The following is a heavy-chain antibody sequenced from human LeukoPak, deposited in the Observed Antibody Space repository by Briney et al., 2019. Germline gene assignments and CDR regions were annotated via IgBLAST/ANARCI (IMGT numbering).Heavy chain of an antibody. CDR3: ASGPYYDILTGYFFYPFDY. CDR1: GGSISSSSYY. J-gene: IGHJ4*02. V-gene: IGHV4-39*07. D-gene: IGHD3-9*01. CDR2: IYYSGST. Sequence: SETLSLTCTVSGGSISSSSYYWGWIRQPPGKGLEWIGSIYYSGSTYYNPSLKSRVTISVDTSKNQFSLKLSSVTAADTAVYYCASGPYYDILTGYFFYPFDYWGQGTLVTVSS.